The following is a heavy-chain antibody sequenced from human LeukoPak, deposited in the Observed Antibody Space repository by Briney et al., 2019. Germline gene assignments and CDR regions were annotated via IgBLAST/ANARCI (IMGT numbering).Heavy chain of an antibody. CDR2: IYYSGST. V-gene: IGHV4-59*01. CDR3: ASRPYGSGTPPFDY. D-gene: IGHD3-10*01. CDR1: GGSISSYY. Sequence: PSETLSLTCTVSGGSISSYYWSWIRQPPGKGLEGIGYIYYSGSTNYNPSLKSRVTISVDTSKNQFSLKLSSVTAADTAVYSCASRPYGSGTPPFDYWGQGTLVTVSS. J-gene: IGHJ4*02.